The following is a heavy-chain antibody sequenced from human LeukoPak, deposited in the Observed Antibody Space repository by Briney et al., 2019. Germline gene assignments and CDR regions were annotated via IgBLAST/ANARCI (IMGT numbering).Heavy chain of an antibody. V-gene: IGHV3-30*01. J-gene: IGHJ4*02. Sequence: GGSLRLSCAASGFTFSSYAMHWVRQAPGKGLEWVAVISYDGSNKYYADSVKGRFTISRDNSKNTLYLQMNSLRAEDRAVYYCARAPGYSGYGYFDYWGQGTLVTVSS. CDR1: GFTFSSYA. CDR2: ISYDGSNK. D-gene: IGHD5-12*01. CDR3: ARAPGYSGYGYFDY.